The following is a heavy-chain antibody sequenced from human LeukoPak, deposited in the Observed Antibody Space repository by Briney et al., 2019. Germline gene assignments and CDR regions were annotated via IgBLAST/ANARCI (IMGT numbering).Heavy chain of an antibody. D-gene: IGHD3-10*01. Sequence: SETLSLTCTVSGGSISSYHWSWIRQPPGKGLEWIGYIYYSGSTNYNPSLKSRVTISVDTSKNQFSLKLSSVTAADTAVYYCARATFGWFDPWGQGTLVTVSS. CDR1: GGSISSYH. CDR3: ARATFGWFDP. J-gene: IGHJ5*02. V-gene: IGHV4-59*01. CDR2: IYYSGST.